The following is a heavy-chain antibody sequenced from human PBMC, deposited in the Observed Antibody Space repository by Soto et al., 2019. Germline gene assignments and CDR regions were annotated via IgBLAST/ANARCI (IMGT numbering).Heavy chain of an antibody. D-gene: IGHD2-15*01. CDR1: CFTFSGSS. CDR2: IRNKVHSYAT. V-gene: IGHV3-73*01. J-gene: IGHJ4*02. Sequence: PGWSLRVSSAASCFTFSGSSVHWFLKASGKGLEWVGRIRNKVHSYATAYAASVRGRFTISRDDSKNTTFLQMKSLNTEDTAVYYCISHSPEDMKRTWGQGTLVTGSS. CDR3: ISHSPEDMKRT.